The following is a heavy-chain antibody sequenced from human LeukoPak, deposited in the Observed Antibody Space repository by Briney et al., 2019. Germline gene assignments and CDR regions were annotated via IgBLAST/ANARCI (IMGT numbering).Heavy chain of an antibody. CDR2: ISGGTT. D-gene: IGHD6-19*01. CDR3: SRGSGWLSVY. V-gene: IGHV3-49*03. J-gene: IGHJ4*02. CDR1: GFTFGDYL. Sequence: GGSLRLSCTASGFTFGDYLMSWFRQAPGKGLEWIGFISGGTTEYAASVKGRFAISRDDSTSIAYLQMNSLTTEDTAVYYCSRGSGWLSVYWGQGTLVTVSS.